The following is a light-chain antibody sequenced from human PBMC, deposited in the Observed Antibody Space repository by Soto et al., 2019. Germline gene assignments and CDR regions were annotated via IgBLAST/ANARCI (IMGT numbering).Light chain of an antibody. V-gene: IGLV1-44*01. Sequence: QSVLTQPASVSGTPGQRVTISCSGSRSNIGGNAVTWYQQVPGTAPRLLIYANDQRPSGVSDRFSGSKSATSASLAISGLQSEDEADYYCAVWDDNLKGLFGGGTQLTVL. CDR2: AND. CDR3: AVWDDNLKGL. J-gene: IGLJ2*01. CDR1: RSNIGGNA.